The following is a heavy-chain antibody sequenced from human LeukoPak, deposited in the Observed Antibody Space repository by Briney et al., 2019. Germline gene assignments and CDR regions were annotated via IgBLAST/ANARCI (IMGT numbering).Heavy chain of an antibody. CDR3: ARERLTMIRYFDL. D-gene: IGHD3-22*01. J-gene: IGHJ2*01. CDR1: GGSFSGYY. CDR2: INHSGST. V-gene: IGHV4-34*01. Sequence: PSETLSLTCAVYGGSFSGYYWSWIRQPPGKGLEWIGEINHSGSTNYNPSLTSRVTISVDTSKNQFSLKLSSVTAADTAVYYCARERLTMIRYFDLWGRGTLVTVSS.